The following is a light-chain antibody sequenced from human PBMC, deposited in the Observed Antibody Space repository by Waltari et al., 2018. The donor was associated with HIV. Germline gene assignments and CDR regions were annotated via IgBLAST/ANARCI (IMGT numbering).Light chain of an antibody. Sequence: DIVMTQSPDSLAVSLGERATFNCRSSRTVLSNSDNRNYLAWYQQKTGQSPNVLIYWASTRQSGVPDRFSASGSGTNFSLTISSLQAADVAVYYCQHLNTHPGSYTFGQGTKLEIK. J-gene: IGKJ2*01. CDR1: RTVLSNSDNRNY. CDR3: QHLNTHPGSYT. CDR2: WAS. V-gene: IGKV4-1*01.